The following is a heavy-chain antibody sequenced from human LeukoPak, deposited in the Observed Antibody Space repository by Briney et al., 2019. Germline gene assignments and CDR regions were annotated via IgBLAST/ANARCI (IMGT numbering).Heavy chain of an antibody. V-gene: IGHV3-74*01. D-gene: IGHD5-18*01. CDR3: AKSGYSYGLPDY. CDR1: GFTFSSYW. Sequence: PGGSLRLSCAASGFTFSSYWMHWVRQAPGKGLVWVSRINSDGSSTSYADSVKGRFTISRDNAKNTLYLQMDSLRAEDTAVYYCAKSGYSYGLPDYWGQGTLVTVSS. J-gene: IGHJ4*02. CDR2: INSDGSST.